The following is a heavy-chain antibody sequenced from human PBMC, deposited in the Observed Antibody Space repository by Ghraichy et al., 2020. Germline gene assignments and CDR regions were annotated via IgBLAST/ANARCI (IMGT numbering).Heavy chain of an antibody. CDR3: VRKNNFDY. J-gene: IGHJ4*02. CDR2: INQGGSKD. Sequence: GESLNISCAASGFTFSSYWMSWVRQAPGKGLESVATINQGGSKDSYVDSVKGRFTISRDNARNSLYLQMSSLRAEDTAVYHCVRKNNFDYWGQGTLVTVSS. CDR1: GFTFSSYW. D-gene: IGHD1/OR15-1a*01. V-gene: IGHV3-7*01.